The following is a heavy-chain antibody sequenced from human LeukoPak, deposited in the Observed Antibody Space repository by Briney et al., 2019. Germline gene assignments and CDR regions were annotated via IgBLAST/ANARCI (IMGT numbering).Heavy chain of an antibody. CDR2: INHSGST. J-gene: IGHJ5*02. V-gene: IGHV4-34*01. Sequence: SETLSLTCAVYGGSFSGYYWSWIRQPPGKGLEWIGEINHSGSTNYTPSLKSRVTISVETSKNQLSLKLSSVTAADTAVYYCAREDGSGWPRYNWFDPWGQGTLVTVSS. D-gene: IGHD6-19*01. CDR1: GGSFSGYY. CDR3: AREDGSGWPRYNWFDP.